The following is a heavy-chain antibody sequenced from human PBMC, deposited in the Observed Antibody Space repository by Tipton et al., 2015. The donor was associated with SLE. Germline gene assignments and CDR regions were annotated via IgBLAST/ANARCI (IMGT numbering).Heavy chain of an antibody. J-gene: IGHJ3*02. Sequence: GLVKPSETLSLTCAVYGGSFSSYYWGWIRQPPGKGLEWIGSIYYSGSTYYNPSLKSRVTISVDTSKNQFSLKLSSVTAADTAVYYCASYGYSYGYRDAFDIWGQGTMVTVSS. CDR3: ASYGYSYGYRDAFDI. CDR1: GGSFSSYY. V-gene: IGHV4-39*01. D-gene: IGHD5-18*01. CDR2: IYYSGST.